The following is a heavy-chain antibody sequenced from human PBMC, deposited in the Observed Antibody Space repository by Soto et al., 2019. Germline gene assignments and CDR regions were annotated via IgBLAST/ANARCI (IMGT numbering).Heavy chain of an antibody. J-gene: IGHJ4*02. V-gene: IGHV1-8*01. CDR2: MSPDSGNA. Sequence: QVQVVQSRTEVKKPGASVKVSCKTSGYTFTDYDINWVRQTTGQGLEWMGGMSPDSGNAGYVQQSXGXXTMTSNTSTSTAYRELRSLRSEDTAMYYCEVTTGYWGQGTMVTVSS. CDR1: GYTFTDYD. CDR3: EVTTGY. D-gene: IGHD2-21*02.